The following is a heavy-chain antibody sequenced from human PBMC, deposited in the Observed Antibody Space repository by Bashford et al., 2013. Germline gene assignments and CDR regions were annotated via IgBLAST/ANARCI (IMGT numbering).Heavy chain of an antibody. CDR3: ARHLGEGSWYYYYGMDV. Sequence: SSETLSLTCTVSGGSISSYYWSWIRQPPGKGLEWIGYIYYSGSTYYNPSLKSRVTISVDTSKNQFSLKLSSVTAADTAVYYCARHLGEGSWYYYYGMDVWGQGTTVTVSS. CDR1: GGSISSYY. D-gene: IGHD6-13*01. CDR2: IYYSGST. V-gene: IGHV4-59*08. J-gene: IGHJ6*02.